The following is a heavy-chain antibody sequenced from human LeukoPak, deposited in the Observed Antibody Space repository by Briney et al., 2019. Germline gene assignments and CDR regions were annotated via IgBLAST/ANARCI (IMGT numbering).Heavy chain of an antibody. CDR1: GYRFTSYW. Sequence: GESLKISFKGSGYRFTSYWIGWVRQMPGKGLEWMGIIYPGDSDTRCSPSFQGQVTISADKSISTAYLQWSSLKASDTAMYYCARENRGPRDYPFWFDPWGQGTLVTVSS. J-gene: IGHJ5*02. CDR3: ARENRGPRDYPFWFDP. V-gene: IGHV5-51*01. CDR2: IYPGDSDT. D-gene: IGHD4-17*01.